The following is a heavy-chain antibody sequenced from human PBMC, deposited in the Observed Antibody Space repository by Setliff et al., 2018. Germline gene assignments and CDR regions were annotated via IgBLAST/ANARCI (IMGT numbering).Heavy chain of an antibody. D-gene: IGHD3-10*01. Sequence: SVKVSCKASGGTFRSYGISWVRQAPGQGLEWMGGTIPSFGSTNYAQKFQDRVTIITDESTSTAYMELSSLRTEDTAVYYCARALASGSYYGQSSYYMDVWGKGTTVTVSS. CDR3: ARALASGSYYGQSSYYMDV. CDR1: GGTFRSYG. V-gene: IGHV1-69*05. CDR2: TIPSFGST. J-gene: IGHJ6*03.